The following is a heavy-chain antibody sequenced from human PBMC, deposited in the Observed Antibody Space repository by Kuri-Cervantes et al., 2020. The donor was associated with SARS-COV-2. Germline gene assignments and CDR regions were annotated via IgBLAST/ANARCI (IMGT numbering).Heavy chain of an antibody. Sequence: GSLRLSCTVSGGSISSYYWGWIRQPPGKGLEWIGSIYYSGSTYYNPSLKSRVTISVDTSKNQFSLKLSSVTAADTAVYYCARSSPNGAAQFDYWGQGTLVTVSS. CDR3: ARSSPNGAAQFDY. V-gene: IGHV4-39*07. CDR2: IYYSGST. CDR1: GGSISSYY. D-gene: IGHD2-8*01. J-gene: IGHJ4*02.